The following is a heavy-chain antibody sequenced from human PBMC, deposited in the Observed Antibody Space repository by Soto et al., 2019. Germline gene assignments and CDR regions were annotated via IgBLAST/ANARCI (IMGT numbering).Heavy chain of an antibody. CDR3: ATRGYCSSTSCYEETLGWKYYYYYYMDV. CDR2: FDPEDGET. J-gene: IGHJ6*03. Sequence: ASVKVSCKVSGYTLTELSMHWVRQAPGKGLEWMGGFDPEDGETIYAQKFQGRVTMTEDTSTDTAYMELSSLRSEDTAVYYCATRGYCSSTSCYEETLGWKYYYYYYMDVWGKGTTVTVSS. D-gene: IGHD2-2*01. CDR1: GYTLTELS. V-gene: IGHV1-24*01.